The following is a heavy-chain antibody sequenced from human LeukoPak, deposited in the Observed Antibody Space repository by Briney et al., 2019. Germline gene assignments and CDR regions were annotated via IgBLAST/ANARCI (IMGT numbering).Heavy chain of an antibody. Sequence: GGSLRLSCAASGFTFSSYWMGWVRQAPGKGLEWVANIKQDGSEKYYVDSVKGRFTISRDNAKNSLYLQMNSLRAEDTAVYYCARDRNQDYDFWSGYYTGVVDYWGQGTLVTVSS. CDR1: GFTFSSYW. V-gene: IGHV3-7*01. CDR3: ARDRNQDYDFWSGYYTGVVDY. J-gene: IGHJ4*02. CDR2: IKQDGSEK. D-gene: IGHD3-3*01.